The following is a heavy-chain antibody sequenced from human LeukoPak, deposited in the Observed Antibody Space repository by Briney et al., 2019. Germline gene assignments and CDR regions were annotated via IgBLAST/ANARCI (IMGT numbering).Heavy chain of an antibody. Sequence: GGSLRLSCAASGFTFSSYSMNWVRQAPGKGLEWVSYISSSSSTIYYADSVKGRFTISRDNAKNSLYLQMNSLRAEDTAVYYCARARYSYGLIPGPDDKYFDYWGQGTLVTVSS. V-gene: IGHV3-48*01. J-gene: IGHJ4*02. CDR3: ARARYSYGLIPGPDDKYFDY. CDR2: ISSSSSTI. D-gene: IGHD5-18*01. CDR1: GFTFSSYS.